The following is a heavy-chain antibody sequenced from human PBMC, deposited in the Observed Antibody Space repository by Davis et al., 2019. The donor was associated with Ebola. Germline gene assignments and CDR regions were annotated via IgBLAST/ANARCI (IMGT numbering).Heavy chain of an antibody. V-gene: IGHV1-2*02. D-gene: IGHD2-2*01. CDR2: INPNSGGT. CDR1: GYTFTGYY. CDR3: ARDRYYCSSTSCYFIHYYYYMDV. J-gene: IGHJ6*03. Sequence: ASVKVSCKASGYTFTGYYMHWVRQAPGQGLEWMGWINPNSGGTNYAQKFQGRVTMTRDTSISTAYMELSRLRSDETAVYYCARDRYYCSSTSCYFIHYYYYMDVWGKGTTVTVSS.